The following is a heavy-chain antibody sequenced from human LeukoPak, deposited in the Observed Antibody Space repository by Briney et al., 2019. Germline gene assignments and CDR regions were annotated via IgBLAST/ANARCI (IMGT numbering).Heavy chain of an antibody. CDR1: GFSFSDYY. J-gene: IGHJ4*02. V-gene: IGHV3-11*04. Sequence: GGSLRLSCAASGFSFSDYYMIWIRQAPGKGLEWVSYISPSGSAILYADSVKGRFTISRDNAKNSLYLQMNSLRAEDTAVYYCARETLLIGSYLDYWGQGTLVTVSS. CDR2: ISPSGSAI. D-gene: IGHD1-26*01. CDR3: ARETLLIGSYLDY.